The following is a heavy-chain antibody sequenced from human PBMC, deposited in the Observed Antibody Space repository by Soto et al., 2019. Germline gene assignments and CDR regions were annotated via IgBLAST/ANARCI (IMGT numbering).Heavy chain of an antibody. CDR2: ITPMIGTT. CDR1: GGTFYTYA. Sequence: QVHLVQSGAEVKRPGSSVRVSCRASGGTFYTYAFTWVRQAPGQGLEWMGGITPMIGTTKYAQKFHGRVTLSANKSASTDYMELSNLRSDDTAVYYCARDVSVMTSVIRFWGQRTLITVSS. V-gene: IGHV1-69*06. D-gene: IGHD3-16*02. CDR3: ARDVSVMTSVIRF. J-gene: IGHJ4*02.